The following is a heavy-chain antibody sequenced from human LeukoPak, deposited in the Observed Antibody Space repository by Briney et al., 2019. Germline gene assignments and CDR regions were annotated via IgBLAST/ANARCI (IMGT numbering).Heavy chain of an antibody. CDR2: ISSSSNVI. V-gene: IGHV3-48*01. CDR3: ARESRGYDILTGKYHRGYYSYYMDV. J-gene: IGHJ6*03. CDR1: GFTFNSYA. D-gene: IGHD3-9*01. Sequence: PGGSLRLSCAASGFTFNSYAFNWVRQAPGKGLEWVSYISSSSNVIYYTDSVKGRFTISRDNARNLLSLQMNSLRAEDTAVYYCARESRGYDILTGKYHRGYYSYYMDVWGKGTTVTVSS.